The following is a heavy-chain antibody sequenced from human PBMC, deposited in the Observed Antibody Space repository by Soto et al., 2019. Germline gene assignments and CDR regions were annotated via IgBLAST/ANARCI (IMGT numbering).Heavy chain of an antibody. J-gene: IGHJ4*02. CDR3: AKDRSPIPSYCSSTSCHVRVFDY. Sequence: GGSLRLSCAASGFTFSSYAMSWVRQAPGKGLEWVSAISGSGGSTYYADSVKGRFTISRDNSKNTLYLQMNSLRAEDTAVYYCAKDRSPIPSYCSSTSCHVRVFDYWGQGTLVTVSS. D-gene: IGHD2-2*01. CDR2: ISGSGGST. CDR1: GFTFSSYA. V-gene: IGHV3-23*01.